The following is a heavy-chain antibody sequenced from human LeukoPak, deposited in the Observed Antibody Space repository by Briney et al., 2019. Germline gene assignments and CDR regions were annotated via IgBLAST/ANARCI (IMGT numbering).Heavy chain of an antibody. V-gene: IGHV4-30-4*08. J-gene: IGHJ6*03. D-gene: IGHD1-7*01. CDR1: GGSISSGDYY. CDR3: ARAPLYNWNSYYYMDV. CDR2: IYYSGST. Sequence: PSETLSLTCTVSGGSISSGDYYWSWLRQPPGKGLEWIGYIYYSGSTYYNPSLKSRVTISVDTSKNQFSLKLSSVTAADTAVYYCARAPLYNWNSYYYMDVWGKGTTVTVSS.